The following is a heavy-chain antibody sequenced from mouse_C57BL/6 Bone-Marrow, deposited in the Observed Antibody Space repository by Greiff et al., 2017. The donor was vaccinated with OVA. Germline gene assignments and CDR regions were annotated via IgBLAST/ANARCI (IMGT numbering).Heavy chain of an antibody. CDR2: IYPGNSDT. Sequence: DVKLQESGTVLARPGASVKMSCKTSGYTFTSYWMHWVKQRPGQGLEWIGAIYPGNSDTSYNQKFKGKAKLTAVTSASTAYMELSSLTNEDSAVYYCTRYYYGSSLWFAYWGQGTLVTVSA. V-gene: IGHV1-5*01. J-gene: IGHJ3*01. CDR1: GYTFTSYW. D-gene: IGHD1-1*01. CDR3: TRYYYGSSLWFAY.